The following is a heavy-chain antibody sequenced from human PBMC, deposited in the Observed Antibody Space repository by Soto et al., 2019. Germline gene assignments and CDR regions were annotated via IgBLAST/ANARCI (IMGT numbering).Heavy chain of an antibody. Sequence: ASVKVSCKAFGYTFASYYMHWVRQAPGQGLEWMGIINPSGGSTSYAQKFQGRVTMTRDTSTSTVYMELSSLRSEDTAVYYCARDRSMVATLLMGYYGMDVWGQGTTVTVSS. CDR3: ARDRSMVATLLMGYYGMDV. CDR1: GYTFASYY. V-gene: IGHV1-46*03. D-gene: IGHD5-12*01. CDR2: INPSGGST. J-gene: IGHJ6*02.